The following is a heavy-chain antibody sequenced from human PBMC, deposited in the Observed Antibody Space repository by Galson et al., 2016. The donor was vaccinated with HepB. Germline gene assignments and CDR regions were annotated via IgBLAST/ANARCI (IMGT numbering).Heavy chain of an antibody. Sequence: SLRLSCAASGFTFSSYWMHWVRQDAGRGVVWVSSITPDGSRTAYADSVRGRFTISRDNAKNTLDLQMDSLRAEDTAVYYCARDNTGRFDYWGQGALVTVSS. CDR2: ITPDGSRT. J-gene: IGHJ4*02. CDR3: ARDNTGRFDY. D-gene: IGHD2-8*02. CDR1: GFTFSSYW. V-gene: IGHV3-74*01.